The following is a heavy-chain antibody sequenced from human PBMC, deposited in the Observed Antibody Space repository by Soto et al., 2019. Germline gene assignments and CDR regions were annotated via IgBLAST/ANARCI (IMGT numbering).Heavy chain of an antibody. D-gene: IGHD3-3*01. CDR2: ISYDGSNK. J-gene: IGHJ3*02. CDR3: AREGTIFGVVTIGGAFDI. Sequence: QVQLVESGGGVVQPGRSLRLSCAASGFTFSSYAMHWVRQAPGKGLEWVAVISYDGSNKYYADSVKGRFTISRDNSKNTLYLQMNSRRAEDTAVYYCAREGTIFGVVTIGGAFDIWGQGTMVTVSS. CDR1: GFTFSSYA. V-gene: IGHV3-30-3*01.